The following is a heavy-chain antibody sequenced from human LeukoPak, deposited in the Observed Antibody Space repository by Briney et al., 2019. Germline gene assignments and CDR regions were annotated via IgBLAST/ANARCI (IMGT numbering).Heavy chain of an antibody. V-gene: IGHV3-30*03. D-gene: IGHD4-17*01. CDR1: GSTFSASD. J-gene: IGHJ4*02. Sequence: PGGSLRLSCGASGSTFSASDMHWVRQAPGKGLEWVAVISYDASNKYYADSVKGRFTISRDNSKNTLYLQMNSLRSEDTAVYYCARDDYGDYGLLDFWGQGTLVTVSS. CDR2: ISYDASNK. CDR3: ARDDYGDYGLLDF.